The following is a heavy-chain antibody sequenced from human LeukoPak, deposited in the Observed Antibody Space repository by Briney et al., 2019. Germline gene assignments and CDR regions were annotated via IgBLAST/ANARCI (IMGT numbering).Heavy chain of an antibody. CDR1: GGSISSSSYY. J-gene: IGHJ4*02. D-gene: IGHD3-10*01. Sequence: PSETLSLTRTVSGGSISSSSYYWGWIRQPPGEGLEWIGSIYYSGSTYYNPSLKSRVTISVDTSKNQFSLKLSSVTAADTAVYYCARHESGYYYGSGRTTIDYWGQGTLVTVSS. V-gene: IGHV4-39*01. CDR3: ARHESGYYYGSGRTTIDY. CDR2: IYYSGST.